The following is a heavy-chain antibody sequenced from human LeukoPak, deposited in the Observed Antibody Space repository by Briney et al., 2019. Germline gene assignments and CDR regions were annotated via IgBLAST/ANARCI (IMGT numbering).Heavy chain of an antibody. CDR2: IYYNGDT. CDR1: GGSVSNSLYY. D-gene: IGHD3-22*01. V-gene: IGHV4-61*01. J-gene: IGHJ4*02. Sequence: SETLSLTCTVSGGSVSNSLYYWSWIRQPPGKGLEWIGYIYYNGDTNYNPSLKSRVIISIDTSSNQFSLRLNSMTAADTAVYYCASRGSRLYDSSGYAYWGQGTLVTVSS. CDR3: ASRGSRLYDSSGYAY.